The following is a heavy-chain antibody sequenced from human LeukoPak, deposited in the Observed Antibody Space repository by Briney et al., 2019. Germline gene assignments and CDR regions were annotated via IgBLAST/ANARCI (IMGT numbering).Heavy chain of an antibody. CDR3: ARIGVAAAVRFFDY. CDR1: GGSISSSSDY. Sequence: PSETLSLTCTVSGGSISSSSDYWGWIRQPPGKRLEWIGSIYYSGSTYYNPSLKSRVTISVDTSKNQFSLKLSSVTAADTAVYYCARIGVAAAVRFFDYWGQGTLVTVSS. V-gene: IGHV4-39*01. CDR2: IYYSGST. J-gene: IGHJ4*02. D-gene: IGHD6-13*01.